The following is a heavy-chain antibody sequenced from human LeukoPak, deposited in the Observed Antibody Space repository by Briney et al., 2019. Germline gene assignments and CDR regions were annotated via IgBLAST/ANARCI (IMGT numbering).Heavy chain of an antibody. CDR3: ARDWYGSGSYYNVNLDC. J-gene: IGHJ4*02. Sequence: PGGSLRLSCAASGFTFSSYSMNWVRQAPGKGLEWVSSISSSSSYIYYADSVKGRFTISRDNAKNSLYLQMNSLRAEDTAVYYCARDWYGSGSYYNVNLDCWGQGTLVTVSS. CDR2: ISSSSSYI. CDR1: GFTFSSYS. D-gene: IGHD3-10*01. V-gene: IGHV3-21*01.